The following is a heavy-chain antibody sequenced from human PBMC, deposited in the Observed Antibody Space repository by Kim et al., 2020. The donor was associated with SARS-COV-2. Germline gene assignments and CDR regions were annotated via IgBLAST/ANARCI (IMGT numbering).Heavy chain of an antibody. CDR3: ARDEGVQYCSGGSCYGLDY. D-gene: IGHD2-15*01. CDR1: GGSISSYY. Sequence: SETLSLTCTVSGGSISSYYWSWIRQPPGKGLEWNGYIYYSGSTNYNPSLKSRVTLAVDTSKNQFSLKLSSVTAADTAVYYCARDEGVQYCSGGSCYGLDYWGQGTLVTVSS. V-gene: IGHV4-59*01. J-gene: IGHJ4*02. CDR2: IYYSGST.